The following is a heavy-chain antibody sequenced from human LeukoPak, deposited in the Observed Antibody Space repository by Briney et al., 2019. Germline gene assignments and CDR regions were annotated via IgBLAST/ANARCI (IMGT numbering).Heavy chain of an antibody. CDR1: GYISTSYL. Sequence: GESLKISCQGSGYISTSYLIGWVGQMPGKGLEWMGISYPGDSDTRSSPSFQGQVTISANKSISTTNLQWRSLKASDTAMSYCARVDSAKYLSDAFDIWGQGTMVTVSP. CDR3: ARVDSAKYLSDAFDI. J-gene: IGHJ3*02. D-gene: IGHD1-26*01. V-gene: IGHV5-51*01. CDR2: SYPGDSDT.